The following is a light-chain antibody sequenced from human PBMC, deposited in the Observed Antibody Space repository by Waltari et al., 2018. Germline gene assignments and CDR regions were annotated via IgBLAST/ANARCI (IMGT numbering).Light chain of an antibody. J-gene: IGLJ3*02. Sequence: QSALTQPASVSGSPGQSITIHCTGTSSDVGGYDYVSWYQQHPGNSPQLIIHDVINRPSVVAIRFSGSKSGNTASLPISGLQAEDEADYYCGSYTSSGWVFGGRTRLTVL. CDR3: GSYTSSGWV. CDR2: DVI. CDR1: SSDVGGYDY. V-gene: IGLV2-14*03.